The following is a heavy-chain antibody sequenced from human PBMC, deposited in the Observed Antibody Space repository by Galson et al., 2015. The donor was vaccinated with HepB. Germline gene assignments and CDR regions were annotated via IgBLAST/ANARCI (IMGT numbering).Heavy chain of an antibody. V-gene: IGHV3-48*01. D-gene: IGHD3-10*01. CDR1: GFTFSSYS. CDR2: ISSSSSTI. J-gene: IGHJ5*02. CDR3: AREEGAASYGPTEDWFDP. Sequence: SLRLSCAASGFTFSSYSMNWVRQAPGKGLEWVSYISSSSSTINYADSVKGRFTISRDNAKNSLYLQMNSLRAEDTAVYYCAREEGAASYGPTEDWFDPWGQGTLVTVSS.